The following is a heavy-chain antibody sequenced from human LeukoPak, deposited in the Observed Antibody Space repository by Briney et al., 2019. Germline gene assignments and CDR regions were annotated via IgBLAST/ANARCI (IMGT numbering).Heavy chain of an antibody. V-gene: IGHV3-9*01. CDR1: GFTLDDYA. D-gene: IGHD3-10*01. Sequence: GGSLRLSCAASGFTLDDYAMHWVRQARGKGLEWVSGISWNSGSIGYADSVKGRFTISRDNAKNSLYLQMNSLRAEDTALYYCAKDGNFLMVRGLKGYFDYWGQGTLVTVSS. CDR2: ISWNSGSI. CDR3: AKDGNFLMVRGLKGYFDY. J-gene: IGHJ4*02.